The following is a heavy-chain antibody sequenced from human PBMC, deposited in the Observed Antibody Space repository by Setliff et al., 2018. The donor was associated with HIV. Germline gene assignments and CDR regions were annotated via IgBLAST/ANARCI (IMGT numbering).Heavy chain of an antibody. V-gene: IGHV1-3*01. Sequence: ASVKVSCKASGYTFTSYAMHWVRQAPGQRLEWMGWINAGNGNTKYSQKFQGRVTITRDTSASTAYMELSSLRSEDTAVYYCARRGGDTGYSYGARDAFDFWGQGTMVTVSS. CDR1: GYTFTSYA. D-gene: IGHD5-18*01. J-gene: IGHJ3*01. CDR3: ARRGGDTGYSYGARDAFDF. CDR2: INAGNGNT.